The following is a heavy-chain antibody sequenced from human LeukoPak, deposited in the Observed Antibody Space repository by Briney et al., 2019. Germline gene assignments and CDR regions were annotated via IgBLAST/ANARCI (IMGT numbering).Heavy chain of an antibody. Sequence: GGSLRLSCEASGFTFSSYAMSWVRQAPGKGLEWVSAISGSGGSTYYADSVKGRFTISRDNSKNTLYLQMNSLRAEDTAVYYCAKDLPPGIAAAGAFDYWGQGTLVTVSS. V-gene: IGHV3-23*01. D-gene: IGHD6-13*01. J-gene: IGHJ4*02. CDR2: ISGSGGST. CDR3: AKDLPPGIAAAGAFDY. CDR1: GFTFSSYA.